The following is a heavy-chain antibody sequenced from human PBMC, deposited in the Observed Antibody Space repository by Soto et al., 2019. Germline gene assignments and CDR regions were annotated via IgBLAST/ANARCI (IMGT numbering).Heavy chain of an antibody. D-gene: IGHD3-9*01. CDR2: ISGSGGST. Sequence: PGGSLRLSCAASGFTFSSYAMSWVRQAPGKGLEWVSAISGSGGSTYYADSVKGRFTISRDNSKNTLYLQMNSLRAEDTAVYYCAKSPSGDWLLPLDYWGQGTLVTVSS. CDR1: GFTFSSYA. J-gene: IGHJ4*02. CDR3: AKSPSGDWLLPLDY. V-gene: IGHV3-23*01.